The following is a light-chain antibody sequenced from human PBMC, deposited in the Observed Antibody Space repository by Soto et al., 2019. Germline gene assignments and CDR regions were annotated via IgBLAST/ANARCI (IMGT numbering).Light chain of an antibody. J-gene: IGKJ5*01. V-gene: IGKV1-5*01. CDR1: QSIRSL. CDR2: DAS. CDR3: QQYQTYST. Sequence: DIQMTQSPSTLSASVGDRVTITFRASQSIRSLLARYQQKPGKAPKVLIYDASSLGSGVPSRFSGSGSGTEFTLTISSLQPDDFATYFCQQYQTYSTFGQGTRLEIK.